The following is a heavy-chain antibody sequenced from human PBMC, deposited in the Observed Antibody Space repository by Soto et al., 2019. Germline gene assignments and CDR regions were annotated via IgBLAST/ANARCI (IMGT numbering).Heavy chain of an antibody. CDR1: GLTISGKKY. Sequence: DVQLVESGGGLIQPGESLRLSCAAFGLTISGKKYVAWVRQAPGKGLEWVSALYDVDGSFYADSVKGRFTTSSDSSQTTVYLQMNDLRPDDTAVYYCATWHEREHAYDVWGQGTTVTVSS. J-gene: IGHJ3*01. V-gene: IGHV3-53*01. D-gene: IGHD1-1*01. CDR3: ATWHEREHAYDV. CDR2: LYDVDGS.